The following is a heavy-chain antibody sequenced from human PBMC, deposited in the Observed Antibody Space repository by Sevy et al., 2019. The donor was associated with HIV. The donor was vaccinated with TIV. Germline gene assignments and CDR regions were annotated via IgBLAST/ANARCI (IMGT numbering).Heavy chain of an antibody. Sequence: SETLSLTCTVSGGSISSNVYYWSWIRQPAGKGLEWIGRIYTSWSTNYNPSLKSRVTISVDTSKNQFSLKLSSVTAADTAVYYCARDRGGLGSAFDIWGQGTMVTVSS. CDR2: IYTSWST. CDR1: GGSISSNVYY. CDR3: ARDRGGLGSAFDI. J-gene: IGHJ3*02. D-gene: IGHD3-16*01. V-gene: IGHV4-61*02.